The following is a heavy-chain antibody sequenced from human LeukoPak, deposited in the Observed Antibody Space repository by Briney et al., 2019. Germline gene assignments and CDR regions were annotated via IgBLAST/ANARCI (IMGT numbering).Heavy chain of an antibody. Sequence: SVTVSFKASGGTFSSYAISWVRQAPGQGLEWMGGIIPIFGTANYAQKFQGRVTITADESTSTAYMELSSLRSEDTAVYYCARAPDWGNGAYYFDYWGQGTLVTVSS. CDR3: ARAPDWGNGAYYFDY. D-gene: IGHD7-27*01. V-gene: IGHV1-69*13. J-gene: IGHJ4*02. CDR1: GGTFSSYA. CDR2: IIPIFGTA.